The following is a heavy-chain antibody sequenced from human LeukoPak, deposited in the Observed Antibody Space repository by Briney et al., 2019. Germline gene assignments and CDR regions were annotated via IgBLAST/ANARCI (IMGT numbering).Heavy chain of an antibody. J-gene: IGHJ4*02. CDR1: GFTFSGHW. D-gene: IGHD1-14*01. CDR3: TRDRSRAEDV. CDR2: INQGGSDK. Sequence: GGSLRLSCAASGFTFSGHWMSWVRQAPGKGLERVANINQGGSDKYYVDSVKGRFTISRDNANNLLYLQMNSLRGEDTAVYYCTRDRSRAEDVWGQGTLVTVSS. V-gene: IGHV3-7*01.